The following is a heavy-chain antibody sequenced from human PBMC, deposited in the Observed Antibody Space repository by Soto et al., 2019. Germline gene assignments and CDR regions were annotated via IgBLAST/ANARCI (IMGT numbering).Heavy chain of an antibody. J-gene: IGHJ4*02. CDR2: IIPILGTP. D-gene: IGHD3-16*01. CDR1: GDTPSTYA. V-gene: IGHV1-69*14. CDR3: AILGLDVDS. Sequence: QVQLVQSGAEVQKPGSSVNVSCKASGDTPSTYAISWVRQAPGQGLEWMGGIIPILGTPNYAQRFQGKITIPADTSTRTTYMELNSVPSDETAMFYCAILGLDVDSWGQGTLVIVSS.